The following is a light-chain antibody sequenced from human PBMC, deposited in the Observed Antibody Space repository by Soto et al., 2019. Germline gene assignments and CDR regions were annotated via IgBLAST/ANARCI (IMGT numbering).Light chain of an antibody. Sequence: EIVLTQSPGTLSLSPGERATLSCRASQSVSSSYLAWYQQKPGQAPRLLIYGASSRATGNPDRFSGSGSGTVFTLTISRLEPEDFAVYYCQQYGSSPPATFGQGTKVEIK. J-gene: IGKJ1*01. CDR3: QQYGSSPPAT. CDR1: QSVSSSY. CDR2: GAS. V-gene: IGKV3-20*01.